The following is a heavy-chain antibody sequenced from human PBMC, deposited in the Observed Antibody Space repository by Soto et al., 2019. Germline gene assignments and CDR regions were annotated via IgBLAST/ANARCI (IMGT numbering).Heavy chain of an antibody. J-gene: IGHJ6*03. CDR1: GDSVTSSDVA. CDR2: IHTSGTA. D-gene: IGHD2-15*01. V-gene: IGHV4-39*01. Sequence: QLRLQESGPRLLKPSATLSLTCAVSGDSVTSSDVAWGWIRQPPGKGPEWIASIHTSGTANHNPSLHSRVSISIDTSRNEVSLKLTSVTAADTSVYFCVLLPPTGTPGRNFYYYMDVWGKGTTVIVSS. CDR3: VLLPPTGTPGRNFYYYMDV.